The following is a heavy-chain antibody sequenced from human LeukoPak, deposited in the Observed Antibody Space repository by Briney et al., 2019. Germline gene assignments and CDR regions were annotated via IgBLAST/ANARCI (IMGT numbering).Heavy chain of an antibody. CDR3: AKGSSSFVTGTTGFDY. Sequence: GGSLRLSCAASGFTFSSYAMSWVRQAPGKGLEWVSAISGSGGSTYCADSVKGRFTISRDNSKNTLYLQMNSLRAEDTAVYYCAKGSSSFVTGTTGFDYWGQGTLVTVSS. CDR1: GFTFSSYA. D-gene: IGHD1-1*01. J-gene: IGHJ4*02. V-gene: IGHV3-23*01. CDR2: ISGSGGST.